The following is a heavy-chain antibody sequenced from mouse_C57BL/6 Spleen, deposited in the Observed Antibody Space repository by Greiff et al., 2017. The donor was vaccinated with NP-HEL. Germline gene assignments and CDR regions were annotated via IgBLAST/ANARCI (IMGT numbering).Heavy chain of an antibody. CDR3: ARRYYGSSDYFDY. CDR2: ISSGSSTI. CDR1: GFTFSDYG. V-gene: IGHV5-17*01. J-gene: IGHJ2*01. D-gene: IGHD1-1*01. Sequence: VQLKESGGGLVKPGGSLKLSCAASGFTFSDYGMHWVRQAPEKGLEWFAYISSGSSTIYYADTVKGRFTISRDNAKNTLFLQMTSLRSEDTAMYYCARRYYGSSDYFDYWGQGTTLTVSS.